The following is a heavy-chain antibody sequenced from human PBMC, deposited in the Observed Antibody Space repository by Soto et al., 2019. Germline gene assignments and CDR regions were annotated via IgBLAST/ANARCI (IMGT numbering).Heavy chain of an antibody. CDR2: IHHSGST. CDR1: GGSISSGGYS. CDR3: ASGPMAYYDSSGYRFLDY. Sequence: LSLTCAVSGGSISSGGYSWSWIRQPPGKGLEWIGYIHHSGSTYYNPSLKSRVTISVDRSKNQFSLKLSSVTAADTAVYYCASGPMAYYDSSGYRFLDYWGQGTLVTVSS. D-gene: IGHD3-22*01. J-gene: IGHJ4*02. V-gene: IGHV4-30-2*01.